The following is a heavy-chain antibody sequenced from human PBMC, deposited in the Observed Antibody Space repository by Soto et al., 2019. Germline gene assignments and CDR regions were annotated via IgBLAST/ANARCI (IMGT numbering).Heavy chain of an antibody. V-gene: IGHV1-2*04. Sequence: QVQLVQSGAEVKKPGASVKVSCKASGYTFTGYYMHWVRQAPGQGLEWMGWINPNSGGTNYAQKFQGWVTMTRDTSISTAYMELSRLRSDDTAVYYCARGPRGRIVGATPILDYWGQGTLVTVSS. J-gene: IGHJ4*02. CDR2: INPNSGGT. D-gene: IGHD1-26*01. CDR1: GYTFTGYY. CDR3: ARGPRGRIVGATPILDY.